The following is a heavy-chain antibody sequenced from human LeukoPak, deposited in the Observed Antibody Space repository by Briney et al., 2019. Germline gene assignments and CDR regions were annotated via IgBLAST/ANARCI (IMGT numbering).Heavy chain of an antibody. CDR2: IYYSGST. D-gene: IGHD4-17*01. CDR3: ARGDYAQNWYFDL. Sequence: SETLSLTCTVSGGSISSGGYYWSWIRQHPGKGLEWIGYIYYSGSTYYNPSLKSRVTISVDTSKNQFSLKLSSVTAADTAVYYCARGDYAQNWYFDLWGCGTLVTVSS. CDR1: GGSISSGGYY. J-gene: IGHJ2*01. V-gene: IGHV4-31*03.